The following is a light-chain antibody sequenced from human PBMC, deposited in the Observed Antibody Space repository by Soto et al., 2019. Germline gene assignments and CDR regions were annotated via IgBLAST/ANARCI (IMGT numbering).Light chain of an antibody. CDR1: QSVSNNY. J-gene: IGKJ1*01. CDR3: QQYGSSGT. CDR2: GAS. Sequence: ELLLAQSSGTLSRSPGERATLSCRASQSVSNNYLAWYQQQPGQAPRLLIYGASNRATGIPDRFSGSGSGKDFTLTISRLEPEDFAVYYCQQYGSSGTFGQGTKVDIK. V-gene: IGKV3-20*01.